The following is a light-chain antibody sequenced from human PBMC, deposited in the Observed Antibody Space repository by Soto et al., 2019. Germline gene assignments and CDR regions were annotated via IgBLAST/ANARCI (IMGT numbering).Light chain of an antibody. CDR1: RSNIGSNT. Sequence: QSVLTQPPSASGTRGQRVTVSCSGSRSNIGSNTVNWYQQLPGTAPKLLIYNNNQRPSGVPDRFSDSKSGTSASLAITGLQSEDEADYYCVAWDDSLNAWVFGGGTKLTVL. CDR2: NNN. J-gene: IGLJ3*02. V-gene: IGLV1-44*01. CDR3: VAWDDSLNAWV.